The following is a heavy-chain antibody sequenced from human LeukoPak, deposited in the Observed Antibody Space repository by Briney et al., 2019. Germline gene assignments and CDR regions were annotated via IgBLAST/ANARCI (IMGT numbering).Heavy chain of an antibody. CDR3: ARDQEGGAGSCYFDF. CDR1: GFTFRNYW. D-gene: IGHD2-15*01. CDR2: IKEDGSEM. Sequence: GGSQRLSCAASGFTFRNYWMSWVRQAPGKGLEWVANIKEDGSEMYYVDSVKGRFVISRDNAKNSLYLQMDSLRVDDTAIYYCARDQEGGAGSCYFDFWGQGALVTVSS. V-gene: IGHV3-7*01. J-gene: IGHJ4*02.